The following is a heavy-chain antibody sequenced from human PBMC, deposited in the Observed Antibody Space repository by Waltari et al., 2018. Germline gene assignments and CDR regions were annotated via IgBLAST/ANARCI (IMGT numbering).Heavy chain of an antibody. J-gene: IGHJ4*02. Sequence: QLQLQESGSGLVKPSQTLSLTCAVSGGSINSGGYSWSWIRQPPGKGLEWIGYIYHSGSTYYNPSLRSRVTMSVDRSKNQFSLKLSSVTAADTAVYYCARRFVAPGLGAFDYWGQGTLVTVSS. V-gene: IGHV4-30-2*01. CDR3: ARRFVAPGLGAFDY. CDR1: GGSINSGGYS. CDR2: IYHSGST. D-gene: IGHD6-13*01.